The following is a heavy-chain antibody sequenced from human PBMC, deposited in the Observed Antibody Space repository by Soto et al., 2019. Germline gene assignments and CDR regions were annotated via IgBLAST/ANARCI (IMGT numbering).Heavy chain of an antibody. Sequence: SVKVSCKASGGTFSSYAISWVRQAPGQGLEWMGGIIPIFGTANYAQKFQGRVTITADESTSTAYMELSSLRSEDTAVYYCALNPPYYYDSSGVYYYYGMDVWGQGTTVTVSS. CDR3: ALNPPYYYDSSGVYYYYGMDV. D-gene: IGHD3-22*01. V-gene: IGHV1-69*13. CDR1: GGTFSSYA. CDR2: IIPIFGTA. J-gene: IGHJ6*02.